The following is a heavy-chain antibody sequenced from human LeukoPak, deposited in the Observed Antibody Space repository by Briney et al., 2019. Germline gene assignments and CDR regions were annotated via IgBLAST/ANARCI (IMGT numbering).Heavy chain of an antibody. CDR2: IYPRDSDT. CDR3: ARHNGGYIDY. CDR1: GYTFTNYW. J-gene: IGHJ4*02. D-gene: IGHD3-22*01. V-gene: IGHV5-51*01. Sequence: GGSLKISCRTSGYTFTNYWIGWVRQMPGKGLEWMGIIYPRDSDTRYGPSFQGQVTVSADKSVATAYLQWSSLRASDTALYYCARHNGGYIDYWGQGTLVTVSS.